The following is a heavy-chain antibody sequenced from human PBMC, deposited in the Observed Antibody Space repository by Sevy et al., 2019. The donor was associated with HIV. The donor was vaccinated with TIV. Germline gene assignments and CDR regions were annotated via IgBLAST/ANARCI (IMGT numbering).Heavy chain of an antibody. CDR1: GFAFRDSA. D-gene: IGHD4-17*01. V-gene: IGHV3-30-3*01. CDR2: ISHGGSYE. Sequence: GGSLRLSCEASGFAFRDSAIHWVRQSPGKGLEWVALISHGGSYEYHVDSVKGRFTVSSDRSKNILYLQMDSLRAEDTAVYYCARMVSGGLRWELIKENAFDIWGQGTAVTVSS. CDR3: ARMVSGGLRWELIKENAFDI. J-gene: IGHJ3*02.